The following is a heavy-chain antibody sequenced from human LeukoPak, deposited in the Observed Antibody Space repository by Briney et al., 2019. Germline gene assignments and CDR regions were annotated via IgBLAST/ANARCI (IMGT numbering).Heavy chain of an antibody. D-gene: IGHD3-22*01. CDR1: GFTFSSYA. Sequence: GGSLRLSCAASGFTFSSYAMSWVRQAPGKGLEWVSAISGSGGSTYYADSVKGRFTISRDNSKNTLYLQMNSLRAEDAAVYYCAKSGDPEYYYDSSGYPAYYFDYWGQGTLVTVSS. CDR3: AKSGDPEYYYDSSGYPAYYFDY. J-gene: IGHJ4*02. V-gene: IGHV3-23*01. CDR2: ISGSGGST.